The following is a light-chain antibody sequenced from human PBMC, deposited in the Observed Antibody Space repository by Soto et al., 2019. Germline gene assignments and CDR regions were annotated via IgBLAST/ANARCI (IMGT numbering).Light chain of an antibody. V-gene: IGKV3-11*01. CDR1: QSVSSY. CDR2: DAS. J-gene: IGKJ3*01. CDR3: QQRRNWPPLFT. Sequence: DIVLTQSPATLSLSPGERATLSCRASQSVSSYLAWYQQKPGQAPRLLIYDASNRATAIPARFSGSGSGTEFNLTISSLEPEDVAVYYCQQRRNWPPLFTFGHGTKVDIK.